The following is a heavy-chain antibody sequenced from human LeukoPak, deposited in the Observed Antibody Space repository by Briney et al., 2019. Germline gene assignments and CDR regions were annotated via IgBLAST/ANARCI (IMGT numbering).Heavy chain of an antibody. CDR3: ARESYDYVWGSFDY. Sequence: SGPALVKPTQTLTLTCTFSGFSLSTSGMRVSWIRQPPGKALEWLARIDWDDDKFYSTSLKTRLTISKDTSKNQVVLTMTNMDPVDTATYYCARESYDYVWGSFDYWGRGTLVTVSS. J-gene: IGHJ4*02. CDR2: IDWDDDK. V-gene: IGHV2-70*04. CDR1: GFSLSTSGMR. D-gene: IGHD3-16*01.